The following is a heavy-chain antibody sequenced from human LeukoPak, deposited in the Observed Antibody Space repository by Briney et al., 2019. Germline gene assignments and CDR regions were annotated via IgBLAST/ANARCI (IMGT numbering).Heavy chain of an antibody. V-gene: IGHV4-59*08. J-gene: IGHJ4*02. CDR2: IYYSGST. CDR1: GGSISSYY. D-gene: IGHD6-13*01. CDR3: ARHWYSSSWYLDY. Sequence: PSETLSLTCTVSGGSISSYYWSWIRQPPGKGLEWIGYIYYSGSTNYNPSLKSRVTISVDTSKNQSSLKLSSVTAADTAVYYCARHWYSSSWYLDYWGQGTLVTVSS.